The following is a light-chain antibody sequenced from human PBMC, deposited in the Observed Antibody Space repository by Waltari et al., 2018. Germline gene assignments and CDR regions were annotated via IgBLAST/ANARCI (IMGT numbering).Light chain of an antibody. Sequence: QSALTQPPSASGSPGQSVTISCTGTSSDVGAYNYVSWYQQQPGKAPKLMIYEVSKRPSWVPDRFSGSKSGNTASLTVSGLQAEDEAYYYCSSYTGSSVAVVFGGGTKLTVL. CDR3: SSYTGSSVAVV. CDR1: SSDVGAYNY. J-gene: IGLJ2*01. V-gene: IGLV2-8*01. CDR2: EVS.